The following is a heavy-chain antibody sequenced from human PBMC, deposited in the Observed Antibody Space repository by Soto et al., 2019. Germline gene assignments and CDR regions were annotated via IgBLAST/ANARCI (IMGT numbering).Heavy chain of an antibody. CDR1: RGTFCSSA. V-gene: IGHV1-8*02. D-gene: IGHD6-6*01. J-gene: IGHJ5*02. CDR3: AREKGSSGFDP. Sequence: APVKVSSKSSRGTFCSSAITGVRQAPGQGLEWMGWMNPNSGNTGYAQKFQGRVTMTRNTSINTAYMELSSLRSEDTAVYYCAREKGSSGFDPWGQGTLVTVSS. CDR2: MNPNSGNT.